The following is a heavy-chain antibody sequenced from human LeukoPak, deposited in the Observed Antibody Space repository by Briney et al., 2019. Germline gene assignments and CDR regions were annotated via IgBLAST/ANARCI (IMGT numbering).Heavy chain of an antibody. CDR1: GFTVSRNY. CDR2: IYSGGST. D-gene: IGHD4-23*01. Sequence: GGSLRLPCAVSGFTVSRNYMSWVRQAPGKGLGWVSVIYSGGSTYYADSVKGRFTISRDNSKNTLYLQMNRLRAEDTAVYYCARERGGDYGGNSDAFDIWGQGTMVTVSS. V-gene: IGHV3-53*01. CDR3: ARERGGDYGGNSDAFDI. J-gene: IGHJ3*02.